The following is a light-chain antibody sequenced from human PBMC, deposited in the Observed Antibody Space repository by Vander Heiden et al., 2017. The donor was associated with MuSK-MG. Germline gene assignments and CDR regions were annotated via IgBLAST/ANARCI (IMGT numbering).Light chain of an antibody. V-gene: IGKV3-15*01. Sequence: EIVMTQSPATLSVSPGERATLSCRASQSVSSNSAWYQQKPAQAPRLLIYGGSTRATGIPARFSSSGSGTEFTLTISSLLSEDFAVYYCQQYNNWPSTFGQGTKVEIK. CDR3: QQYNNWPST. CDR2: GGS. CDR1: QSVSSN. J-gene: IGKJ1*01.